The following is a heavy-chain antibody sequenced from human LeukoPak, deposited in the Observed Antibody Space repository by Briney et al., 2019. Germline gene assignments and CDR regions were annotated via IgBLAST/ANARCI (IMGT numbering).Heavy chain of an antibody. J-gene: IGHJ5*02. CDR3: ARRSIGYCSSTSCSGWFDP. V-gene: IGHV4-59*01. D-gene: IGHD2-2*01. CDR1: GGSISSYY. Sequence: SETLSLTCTVSGGSISSYYWSWIRQPPGKGLEWIGYIYYSGSTNYNPSLKSRVTISVDTSKNQFSLKLSSVTAADTAVYYCARRSIGYCSSTSCSGWFDPWGQGTLVTVSS. CDR2: IYYSGST.